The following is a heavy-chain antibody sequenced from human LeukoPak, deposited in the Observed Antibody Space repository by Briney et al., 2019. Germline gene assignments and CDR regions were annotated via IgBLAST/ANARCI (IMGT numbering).Heavy chain of an antibody. CDR2: INHSGST. CDR1: GGSFSGYY. Sequence: ETLSLTCAVYGGSFSGYYWSWVRQPPGKGLEWIGEINHSGSTKYNPSLTSRGTISVDKCKKQCSLKLSSVTAADTAVYYCAMTTYSSRVWFDPWGQGTLVTVSS. J-gene: IGHJ5*02. V-gene: IGHV4-34*01. D-gene: IGHD6-13*01. CDR3: AMTTYSSRVWFDP.